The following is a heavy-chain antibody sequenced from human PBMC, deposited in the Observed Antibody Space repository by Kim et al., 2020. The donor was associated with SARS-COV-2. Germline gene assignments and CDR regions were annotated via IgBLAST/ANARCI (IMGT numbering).Heavy chain of an antibody. CDR3: ARGRGGSYYYGMDV. D-gene: IGHD1-26*01. J-gene: IGHJ6*02. Sequence: AVSGKVRFTISRDNTKNTLYLQMRSLGVEDTAVYYWARGRGGSYYYGMDVWGQGTTVTVSS. V-gene: IGHV3-30*15.